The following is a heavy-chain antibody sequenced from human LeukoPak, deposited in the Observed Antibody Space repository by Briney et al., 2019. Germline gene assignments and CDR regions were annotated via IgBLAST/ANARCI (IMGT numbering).Heavy chain of an antibody. CDR1: GFTFSSYG. Sequence: GGSLRLSCAASGFTFSSYGMSWVRQAPGKGLEWVANIKQDGSERYYVDSVKGRFTISRDNAKNSLYLQMNSLRAEDTAVYYCARNYRLVDYWGQGTLVTVSS. CDR2: IKQDGSER. CDR3: ARNYRLVDY. V-gene: IGHV3-7*01. J-gene: IGHJ4*02. D-gene: IGHD1-7*01.